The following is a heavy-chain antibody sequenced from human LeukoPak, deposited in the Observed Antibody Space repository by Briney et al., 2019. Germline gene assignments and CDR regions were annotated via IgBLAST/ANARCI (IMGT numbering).Heavy chain of an antibody. J-gene: IGHJ3*02. V-gene: IGHV4-61*05. CDR3: ARHSVRAYYDFWSGYYTRAFDI. Sequence: PSETLSLTCTVSGGSISSSSYYWGWIRQPPGKGLEWIGYIYYSGSTNYNPSLKSRVTISVDTSKNQLSLKLSSVTAADTAVYYCARHSVRAYYDFWSGYYTRAFDIWGQGTMVTVSS. CDR1: GGSISSSSYY. CDR2: IYYSGST. D-gene: IGHD3-3*01.